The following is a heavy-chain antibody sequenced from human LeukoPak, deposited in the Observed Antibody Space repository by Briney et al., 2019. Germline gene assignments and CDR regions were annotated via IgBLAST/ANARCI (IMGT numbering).Heavy chain of an antibody. J-gene: IGHJ4*02. V-gene: IGHV3-48*01. CDR3: ARDVNGYSSSWYEY. D-gene: IGHD6-13*01. CDR1: GFTFSSYE. CDR2: ISTISSTI. Sequence: PGGSLRLSCAASGFTFSSYEMNWVRQAPGKGLEWVSYISTISSTIYYADSVKGRFTISRDNAKNSLYLQMNSLRAEDTAVYYCARDVNGYSSSWYEYWGQGTLVTVSS.